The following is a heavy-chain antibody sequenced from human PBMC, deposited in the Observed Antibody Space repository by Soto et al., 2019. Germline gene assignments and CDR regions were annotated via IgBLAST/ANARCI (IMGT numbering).Heavy chain of an antibody. Sequence: QVQLQQWGAGLLKPSETLSLTCAVYGGSFSDYYWSWIRQPPGKGLEWIGEINHSGSTIYNPSLKSRVTMSVDTSKIQFSLNLTSVTAAETAVYYCARGGCSGGSCYRPFFSDWGQGTLVTVSS. V-gene: IGHV4-34*02. CDR2: INHSGST. J-gene: IGHJ4*02. CDR3: ARGGCSGGSCYRPFFSD. D-gene: IGHD2-15*01. CDR1: GGSFSDYY.